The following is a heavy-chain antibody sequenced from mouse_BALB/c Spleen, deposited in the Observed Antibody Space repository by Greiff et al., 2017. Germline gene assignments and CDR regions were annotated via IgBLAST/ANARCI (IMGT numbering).Heavy chain of an antibody. J-gene: IGHJ3*01. Sequence: EVKLLESGPGLVKPSQSLSLTCTVTGYSITSDYAWTWIRQFPGNKLEWMGYISYSGSTSYNPSLKSRISITRDTSKNQFFLQLNSVTTEDTATYYCARGGDGYYVAYWGQGTLVTVSA. CDR2: ISYSGST. D-gene: IGHD2-3*01. V-gene: IGHV3-2*02. CDR3: ARGGDGYYVAY. CDR1: GYSITSDYA.